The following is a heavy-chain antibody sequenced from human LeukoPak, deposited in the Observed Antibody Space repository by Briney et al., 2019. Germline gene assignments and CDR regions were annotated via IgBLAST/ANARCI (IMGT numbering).Heavy chain of an antibody. V-gene: IGHV3-23*01. D-gene: IGHD6-19*01. CDR1: GFTFRSYA. CDR3: ARVPGIAVPSP. CDR2: ISGSGSST. J-gene: IGHJ5*02. Sequence: PGGSLRLSCGASGFTFRSYAMSWVRQAPGKGLEWVSVISGSGSSTYYADSVKGRFTISRDNAKNSLYLQMNSLRAEDTAVYYCARVPGIAVPSPWGQGTLVTVSS.